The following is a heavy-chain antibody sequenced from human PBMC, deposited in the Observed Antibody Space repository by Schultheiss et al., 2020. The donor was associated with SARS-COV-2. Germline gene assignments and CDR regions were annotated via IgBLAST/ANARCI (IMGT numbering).Heavy chain of an antibody. CDR1: GGSISSSSYY. J-gene: IGHJ6*03. Sequence: SETLSLTCTVSGGSISSSSYYWGWIRQPPGKGLEWIGEINHSGSTNYNPSLKSRVTISVDTSKNQFSLKLSSVTAADTAVYYCARSLGAEYSSGWYYYYYHMDVWGQGTTVTVSS. V-gene: IGHV4-39*07. CDR3: ARSLGAEYSSGWYYYYYHMDV. CDR2: INHSGST. D-gene: IGHD6-19*01.